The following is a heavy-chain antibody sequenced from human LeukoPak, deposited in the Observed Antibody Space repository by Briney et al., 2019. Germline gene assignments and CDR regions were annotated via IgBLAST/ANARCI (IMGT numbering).Heavy chain of an antibody. Sequence: PGGSLRLSCAASGFTFSSYGMHWVRQAPGKGLEWVAVIWYDGSNKYYADSVKGRFTISRDNSKNTLYLLMNSLRAEDTAVYYCARDYLDWYFDLWGRGTLVTVSS. J-gene: IGHJ2*01. CDR3: ARDYLDWYFDL. CDR2: IWYDGSNK. V-gene: IGHV3-33*01. CDR1: GFTFSSYG.